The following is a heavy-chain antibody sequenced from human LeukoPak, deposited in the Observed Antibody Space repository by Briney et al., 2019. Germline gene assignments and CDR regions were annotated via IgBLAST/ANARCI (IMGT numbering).Heavy chain of an antibody. CDR3: ARENPTAIAADY. CDR2: IYSTGSS. J-gene: IGHJ4*02. V-gene: IGHV4-4*07. Sequence: SETLSLTCTVSGGSISGYYWGCFRQPAGKGLEWIGRIYSTGSSNYNPSLKSRVTMSVDTSRNQFSLKLSSVTAADTAIYYCARENPTAIAADYWGQGTQVTVSS. CDR1: GGSISGYY. D-gene: IGHD2-21*02.